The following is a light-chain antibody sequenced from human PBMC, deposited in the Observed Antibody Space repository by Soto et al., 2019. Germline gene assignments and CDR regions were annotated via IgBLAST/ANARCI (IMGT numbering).Light chain of an antibody. CDR3: QQARTFPRT. V-gene: IGKV1-12*01. CDR2: ATS. J-gene: IGKJ1*01. Sequence: SVSTSVGDKVTFTYRASQDISNWLAWYQQKPGTAPKLLIYATSSLRSGVPSRFSGSGSGTDFTLTINSLLPEDFATHYYQQARTFPRTFGQGIKVDIK. CDR1: QDISNW.